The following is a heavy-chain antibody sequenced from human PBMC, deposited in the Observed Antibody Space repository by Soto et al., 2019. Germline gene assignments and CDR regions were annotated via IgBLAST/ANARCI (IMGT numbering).Heavy chain of an antibody. CDR2: IFYSGST. J-gene: IGHJ4*02. CDR3: AREAATTAAGPIDN. CDR1: GGSINYYY. Sequence: PSETLSLTCTVSGGSINYYYWSWIRQPPGKALEWIGYIFYSGSTSYNPSLKSRVTISVDTSTNRFSLKLSSVTAADTAVYYCAREAATTAAGPIDNWGPGKLVTVSS. D-gene: IGHD6-13*01. V-gene: IGHV4-59*01.